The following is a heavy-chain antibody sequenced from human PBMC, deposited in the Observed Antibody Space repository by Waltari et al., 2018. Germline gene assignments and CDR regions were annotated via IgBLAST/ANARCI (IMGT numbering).Heavy chain of an antibody. CDR3: TREDDGNDSGAFDL. D-gene: IGHD5-12*01. CDR1: GFTFRTYA. CDR2: IRGNNYTGGT. Sequence: EVQLVESGGDMVQPGRSLRLSCTGSGFTFRTYAINWVRQALGKGLEWGGVIRGNNYTGGTSFAASVGGRFTIARDDSKRTAYLQMNALQTDDSATYYCTREDDGNDSGAFDLWGQGTLVTVSS. J-gene: IGHJ3*01. V-gene: IGHV3-49*04.